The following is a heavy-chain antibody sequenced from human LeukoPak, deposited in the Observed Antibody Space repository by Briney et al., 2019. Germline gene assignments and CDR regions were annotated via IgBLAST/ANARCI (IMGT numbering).Heavy chain of an antibody. CDR1: GGTFSSYA. CDR3: ARDSGSPYDYVWESYRYDAFDI. Sequence: SVKVSCKASGGTFSSYAISWVRQAPGQGLEWMGRIIPILGIANYAQKFQGRVTITADKSTSTAYMELSSLRSEDTAVYYCARDSGSPYDYVWESYRYDAFDIWGQGTMVTVSS. V-gene: IGHV1-69*04. CDR2: IIPILGIA. J-gene: IGHJ3*02. D-gene: IGHD3-16*02.